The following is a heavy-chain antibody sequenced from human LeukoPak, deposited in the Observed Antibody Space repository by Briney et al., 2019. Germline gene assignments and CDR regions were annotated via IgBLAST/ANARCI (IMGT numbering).Heavy chain of an antibody. CDR2: ITGGGGST. D-gene: IGHD4-11*01. J-gene: IGHJ4*02. Sequence: GGSLRLSCAASGFTFSSYAMSWVRQAPGKGLEWVSGITGGGGSTYYADSVTGRFSISRDNAKNTLFLQMDSLRAEDTAEYYCVKGLTPTRFYFDSWGQGTLVTVSS. V-gene: IGHV3-23*01. CDR3: VKGLTPTRFYFDS. CDR1: GFTFSSYA.